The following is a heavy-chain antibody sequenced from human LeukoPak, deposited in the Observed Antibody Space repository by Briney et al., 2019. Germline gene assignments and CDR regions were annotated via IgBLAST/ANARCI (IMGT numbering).Heavy chain of an antibody. Sequence: LETLSLTCTVSGGSISSSSYYWGWIRQPPGKGLEWIGSIYYSGSTYYNPSLKSRVTISVDTSKNQFSLKLSSVTAADTAVYYCARDGHLGYCSSTSCYEVDYWGQGTLVTVSS. V-gene: IGHV4-39*07. D-gene: IGHD2-2*01. J-gene: IGHJ4*02. CDR2: IYYSGST. CDR1: GGSISSSSYY. CDR3: ARDGHLGYCSSTSCYEVDY.